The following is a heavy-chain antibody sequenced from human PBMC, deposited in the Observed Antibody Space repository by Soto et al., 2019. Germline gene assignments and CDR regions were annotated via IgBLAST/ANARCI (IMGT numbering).Heavy chain of an antibody. CDR3: ARMRCSSSSCYYIDY. J-gene: IGHJ4*02. V-gene: IGHV2-70*04. CDR1: GFSLATNEMR. Sequence: SGPYAGEPTQTLTLTCTFSGFSLATNEMRVTWIRQPPGKALEWLARIDWDDDKFYSTSLKTRLTISKDTSKNQVVLTMTNMDPADTATYYCARMRCSSSSCYYIDYWGQGALVTVSS. D-gene: IGHD2-2*01. CDR2: IDWDDDK.